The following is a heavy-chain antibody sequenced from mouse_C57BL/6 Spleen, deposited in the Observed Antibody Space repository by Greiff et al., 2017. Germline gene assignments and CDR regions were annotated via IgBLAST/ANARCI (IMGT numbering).Heavy chain of an antibody. CDR2: IGPGSGST. CDR1: GYTFTDYY. D-gene: IGHD1-1*01. V-gene: IGHV1-77*01. Sequence: VQLQQSGAELVKPGASVEISCKASGYTFTDYYINWVKQRPGQGLEWIGKIGPGSGSTYYNEKFKGKATLTADNSSSTAYMQLSSLTSEDAAVYFCARDLTTVVAHWYFDVWGTGTTVTVSS. J-gene: IGHJ1*03. CDR3: ARDLTTVVAHWYFDV.